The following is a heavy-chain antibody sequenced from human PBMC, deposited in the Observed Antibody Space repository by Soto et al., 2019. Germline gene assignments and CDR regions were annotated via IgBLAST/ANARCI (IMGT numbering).Heavy chain of an antibody. CDR2: IYYSGST. CDR1: GGSISSGGYY. J-gene: IGHJ4*02. Sequence: SETLSLTCTVSGGSISSGGYYWSWIRQHPGKGLEWIGYIYYSGSTYYNPSLKSRVTISVDTSKNQFSLKLSSVTAADTAVYYCARVVAAGLLGFDYWGQGTLVTVSS. V-gene: IGHV4-31*03. CDR3: ARVVAAGLLGFDY. D-gene: IGHD6-13*01.